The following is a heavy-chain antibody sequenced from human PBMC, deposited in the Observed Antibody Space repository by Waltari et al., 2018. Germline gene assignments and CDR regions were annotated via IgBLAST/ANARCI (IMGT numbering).Heavy chain of an antibody. V-gene: IGHV4-31*03. Sequence: QVQLQESGPGLVKPSQTLSLTCTVSGGSISSGGYYWSWIRQHPGKGLEWIGYIYYSGSTYYNPSLKSRVTISVDTSKNQFSLKLSSVTAADTAVYYCARLEDVWRAAAGGRRHYYFDYWGQGTLVTVSS. CDR1: GGSISSGGYY. J-gene: IGHJ4*02. CDR3: ARLEDVWRAAAGGRRHYYFDY. D-gene: IGHD6-13*01. CDR2: IYYSGST.